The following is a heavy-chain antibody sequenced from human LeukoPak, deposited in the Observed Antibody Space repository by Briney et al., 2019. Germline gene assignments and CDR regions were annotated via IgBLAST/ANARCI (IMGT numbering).Heavy chain of an antibody. D-gene: IGHD3-3*01. CDR2: IKQDGSEK. Sequence: GGSLRLSCAASGFTFSGYWMSWVRQAPGKGLEWVANIKQDGSEKYYVDSVKGRFTISRDNAKNSLYLQMNSLRAEDTAVYYCARDTTIFGVVPLYYMDVWGKGTTVTVSS. V-gene: IGHV3-7*01. CDR3: ARDTTIFGVVPLYYMDV. J-gene: IGHJ6*03. CDR1: GFTFSGYW.